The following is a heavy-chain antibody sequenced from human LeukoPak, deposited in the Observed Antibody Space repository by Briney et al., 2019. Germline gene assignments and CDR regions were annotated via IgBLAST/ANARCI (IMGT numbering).Heavy chain of an antibody. CDR3: ARVPTYYYDSSGYHYYGMDV. V-gene: IGHV1-69*04. J-gene: IGHJ6*02. CDR1: GGTFSSYA. Sequence: ASVKLSCTAFGGTFSSYAIRWVRQAPRHGLGWMGRIIPIFGIANYEQKLQGRVTITADKSTSTAYMELSSLRSEDTAVYYCARVPTYYYDSSGYHYYGMDVWGQGTTVTVSS. D-gene: IGHD3-22*01. CDR2: IIPIFGIA.